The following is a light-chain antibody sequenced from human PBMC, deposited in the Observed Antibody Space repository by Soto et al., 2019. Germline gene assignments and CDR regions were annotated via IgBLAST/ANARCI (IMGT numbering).Light chain of an antibody. V-gene: IGKV1-17*01. CDR2: SSS. Sequence: DVQMTQSPSSLSASVGDIVTITCRASQDIRFNLGWFQQKPGEGPKRLIYSSSDLQSGVPSRFSANSSGTEFTLIIHGRQPEDSASYFCLQHNTYPWTFGLGTKV. CDR1: QDIRFN. CDR3: LQHNTYPWT. J-gene: IGKJ1*01.